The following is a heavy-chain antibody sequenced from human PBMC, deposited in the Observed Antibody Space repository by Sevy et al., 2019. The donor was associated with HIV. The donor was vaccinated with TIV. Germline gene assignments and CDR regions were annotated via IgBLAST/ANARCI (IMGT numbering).Heavy chain of an antibody. CDR1: GFTFSKYS. J-gene: IGHJ4*02. CDR2: LSFGCGEI. D-gene: IGHD2-8*01. CDR3: AREGCTKPHDY. Sequence: GGSLRLSCAASGFTFSKYSMRWVRQPPGKGLEWVSTLSFGCGEINYADSVKGRFTISRDNSKSSVYLQMNNLRPEDTAVYYCAREGCTKPHDYWGQRPLGTVSS. V-gene: IGHV3-23*01.